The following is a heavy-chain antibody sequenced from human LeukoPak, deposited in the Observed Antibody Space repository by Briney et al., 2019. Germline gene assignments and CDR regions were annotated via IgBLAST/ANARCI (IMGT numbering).Heavy chain of an antibody. CDR2: INHSGST. CDR3: ASMGWLQYFDY. D-gene: IGHD5-24*01. CDR1: GGSFSGYY. J-gene: IGHJ4*02. V-gene: IGHV4-34*01. Sequence: PSQTLSLTCAVYGGSFSGYYWSWIRQPPGKGLEWIGEINHSGSTNYNPSLKSRVTISVDTSKNQFSLKLSSVTAADTAVYYCASMGWLQYFDYWGQGTLVTVSS.